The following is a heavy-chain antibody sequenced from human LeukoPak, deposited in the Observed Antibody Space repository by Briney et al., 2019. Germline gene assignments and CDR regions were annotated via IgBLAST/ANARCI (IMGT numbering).Heavy chain of an antibody. CDR3: AKEIYGDPTGGRFQH. Sequence: GGSLRLSCAASGFIFSNYAMSWVRQAPGKGLEWVSVISGSGGSTYYADSVEGRFTVSRDNSKNTLYLQMNSLRAEDTAVFYCAKEIYGDPTGGRFQHWGQGTLVTVSS. CDR1: GFIFSNYA. CDR2: ISGSGGST. D-gene: IGHD4-17*01. V-gene: IGHV3-23*01. J-gene: IGHJ1*01.